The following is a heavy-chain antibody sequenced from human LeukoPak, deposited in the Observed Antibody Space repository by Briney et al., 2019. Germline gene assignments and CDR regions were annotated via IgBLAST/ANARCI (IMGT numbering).Heavy chain of an antibody. D-gene: IGHD2-2*01. V-gene: IGHV3-7*03. J-gene: IGHJ4*02. Sequence: GGSLSLSCAASGFSFSSYWMCWVRQTPGKGLEWVANIKQGGSEKYYVDSVKGRFTISRDNAKSSLFLQMNTLRAEDTAVYYCARVSRYCSSTSCQDFDFWGQGTLVTVSS. CDR3: ARVSRYCSSTSCQDFDF. CDR1: GFSFSSYW. CDR2: IKQGGSEK.